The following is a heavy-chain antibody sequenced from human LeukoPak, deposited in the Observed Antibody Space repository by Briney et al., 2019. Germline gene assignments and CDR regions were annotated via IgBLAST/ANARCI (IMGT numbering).Heavy chain of an antibody. J-gene: IGHJ4*02. V-gene: IGHV1-2*02. CDR2: INPNSGGT. CDR3: AREQGVAVAGPGCDY. Sequence: VASVKVSCKASGYTFTGYYMHWVRQAPGQGLEWMGWINPNSGGTNYAQKFQGGVTMTRDTSISTAYMELSRLRSDDTAVYYCAREQGVAVAGPGCDYWGQGTLVTVSS. CDR1: GYTFTGYY. D-gene: IGHD6-19*01.